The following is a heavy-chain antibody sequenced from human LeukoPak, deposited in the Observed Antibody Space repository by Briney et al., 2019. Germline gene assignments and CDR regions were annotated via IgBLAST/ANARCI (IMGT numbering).Heavy chain of an antibody. D-gene: IGHD3-16*01. CDR3: ARGANWFDP. CDR1: GGSIYPFY. Sequence: SETLSLTCVVAGGSIYPFYWTWIRQPPGKGLGWIGYINYSGGTNYNPSLKSRVTFSVDTSKNQFSLKLDSVTAADTAVYYCARGANWFDPWGPGTLVTVSS. J-gene: IGHJ5*02. CDR2: INYSGGT. V-gene: IGHV4-59*01.